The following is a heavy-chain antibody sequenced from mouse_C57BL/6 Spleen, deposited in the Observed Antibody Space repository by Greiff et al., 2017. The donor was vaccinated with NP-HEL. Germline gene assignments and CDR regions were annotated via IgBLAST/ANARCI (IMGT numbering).Heavy chain of an antibody. CDR2: IHPSDSDT. CDR3: ARVSSGRAWFAY. CDR1: GYTFTSYW. D-gene: IGHD3-2*02. J-gene: IGHJ3*01. V-gene: IGHV1-74*01. Sequence: QVQLQQPGAELVKPGASVKVSCKASGYTFTSYWMHWVKQRPGQGLEWIGRIHPSDSDTNYNQKFKGKATLTVDKSSSTAYMELRSLTSEDTAVYYCARVSSGRAWFAYWGQGTLVTVSA.